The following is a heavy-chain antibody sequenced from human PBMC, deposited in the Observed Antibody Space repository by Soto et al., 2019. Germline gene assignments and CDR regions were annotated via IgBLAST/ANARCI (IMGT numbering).Heavy chain of an antibody. CDR3: TRVHYDIHGKPCPRASCFCDLYGMDD. V-gene: IGHV3-15*01. J-gene: IGHJ6*01. CDR1: GFTFSNAW. Sequence: GGSLRLSCAASGFTFSNAWMSWVRQAPGKGLEWVGRIKSKTDGGTTDYAARVKGRFTISRDDSKNTLYLQMNSLKTEDTAVYYCTRVHYDIHGKPCPRASCFCDLYGMDDLCQGTTVNISS. CDR2: IKSKTDGGTT. D-gene: IGHD3-9*01.